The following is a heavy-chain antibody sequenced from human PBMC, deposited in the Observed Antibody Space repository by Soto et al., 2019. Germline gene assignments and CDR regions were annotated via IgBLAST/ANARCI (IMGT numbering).Heavy chain of an antibody. Sequence: SETLSLTCTVSGGSISSGGYYWSWIRQHPGKGLEWIGYIYYSGSTYYNPSLKSRVTISVDTSKNQFSLKLSSVTAADTAVYYCASTDYGDYPQGHYWGQGTLVTVSS. CDR1: GGSISSGGYY. V-gene: IGHV4-31*03. CDR3: ASTDYGDYPQGHY. D-gene: IGHD4-17*01. CDR2: IYYSGST. J-gene: IGHJ4*02.